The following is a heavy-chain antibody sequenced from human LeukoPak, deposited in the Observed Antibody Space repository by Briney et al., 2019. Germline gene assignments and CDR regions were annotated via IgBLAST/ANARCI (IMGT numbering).Heavy chain of an antibody. J-gene: IGHJ6*02. CDR2: ISYDGSNK. V-gene: IGHV3-30-3*01. Sequence: GGSLRLSCAASGFTFGSYAMHWVRQAPGKGLEGVAVISYDGSNKYYADSVKGRFTISRDNSKNTLYLQMNSLRAEDTAVYYCARGGSNPYPYYYYGMDVWGQGTTVTVSS. D-gene: IGHD4-11*01. CDR3: ARGGSNPYPYYYYGMDV. CDR1: GFTFGSYA.